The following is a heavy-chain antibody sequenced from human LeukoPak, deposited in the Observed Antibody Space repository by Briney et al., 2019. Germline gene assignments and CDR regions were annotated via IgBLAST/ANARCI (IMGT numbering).Heavy chain of an antibody. V-gene: IGHV3-30-3*01. CDR2: ISYDGSNK. CDR3: ARDQDY. J-gene: IGHJ4*01. CDR1: GFTFSSYA. Sequence: PGRSLRLSCAASGFTFSSYAMHWVRQAPGKGLEWVAVISYDGSNKDYADSVKGRFTISRENSKNTMYLQMNSLRAEDTAVYYCARDQDYWGQGTMVTVSS.